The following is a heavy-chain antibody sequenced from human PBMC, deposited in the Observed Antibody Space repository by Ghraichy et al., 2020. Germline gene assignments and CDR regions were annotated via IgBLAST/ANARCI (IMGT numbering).Heavy chain of an antibody. Sequence: GGSLRLSCTASGFTFGHYAMSWFRQAPGKGLEWVGFVRSKIHGETTEYAASVRGRFIISRDDSKNIAYLEMNSLQSEDTAVYYCTRDLSYDFWSGYYDGMDVWGQGTTVTVSS. J-gene: IGHJ6*02. V-gene: IGHV3-49*03. CDR3: TRDLSYDFWSGYYDGMDV. CDR2: VRSKIHGETT. CDR1: GFTFGHYA. D-gene: IGHD3-3*01.